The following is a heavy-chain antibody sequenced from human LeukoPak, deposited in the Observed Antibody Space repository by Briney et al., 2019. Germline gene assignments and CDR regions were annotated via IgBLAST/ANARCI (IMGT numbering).Heavy chain of an antibody. D-gene: IGHD3-10*01. V-gene: IGHV3-48*03. CDR3: AGDRLWFGELTYSGMDV. CDR1: GFTFSSYE. J-gene: IGHJ6*02. CDR2: ISSSGSTI. Sequence: GGSLRLSCAASGFTFSSYEMNWVRQAPGKGLEWVSYISSSGSTIYYADSVKGRFTISRDNAKNSLYLQMNSLRAEDTAVYYCAGDRLWFGELTYSGMDVWGQGTTVTVSS.